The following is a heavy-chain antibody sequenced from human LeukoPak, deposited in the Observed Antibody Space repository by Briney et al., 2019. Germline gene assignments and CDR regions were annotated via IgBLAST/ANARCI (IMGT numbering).Heavy chain of an antibody. J-gene: IGHJ4*02. Sequence: PSETLSLTCAVYDGSFSGYYWSWIRQPPGKGLEWIGEINHSGSTNYNPSLKSRVTISVDTSKNQFSLKLSSVTAADTAVYYCARGKDTAMVHFDYWGQGAPVTVSS. CDR2: INHSGST. CDR3: ARGKDTAMVHFDY. D-gene: IGHD5-18*01. V-gene: IGHV4-34*01. CDR1: DGSFSGYY.